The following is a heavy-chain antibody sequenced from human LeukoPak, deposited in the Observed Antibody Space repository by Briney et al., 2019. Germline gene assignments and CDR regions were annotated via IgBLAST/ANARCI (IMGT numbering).Heavy chain of an antibody. CDR3: ATAYYYDSSGYSGGPAFDI. D-gene: IGHD3-22*01. J-gene: IGHJ3*02. V-gene: IGHV4-4*09. Sequence: SETLSLTCTVSGGSISSYYWSWIRQPPGKGLEWIGYIYTSGSTNYNPSLKSRVTISVDTSKNQFSLKLSSVTAADTAVYYCATAYYYDSSGYSGGPAFDIWGQGTMATVSS. CDR1: GGSISSYY. CDR2: IYTSGST.